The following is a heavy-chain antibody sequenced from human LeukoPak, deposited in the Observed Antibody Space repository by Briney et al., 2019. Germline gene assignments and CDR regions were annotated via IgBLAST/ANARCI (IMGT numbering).Heavy chain of an antibody. CDR2: INPNSGGT. D-gene: IGHD5-24*01. V-gene: IGHV1-2*02. CDR3: ARVHSGDGYNDY. CDR1: GYTFTGYY. J-gene: IGHJ4*02. Sequence: GASVTVSCKASGYTFTGYYMHWVRQAPGQGLEWMGWINPNSGGTNYAQKFQGRVTMTRDTSISTAYMELSRLRSDDTAVYYCARVHSGDGYNDYWGQGTLVTVSS.